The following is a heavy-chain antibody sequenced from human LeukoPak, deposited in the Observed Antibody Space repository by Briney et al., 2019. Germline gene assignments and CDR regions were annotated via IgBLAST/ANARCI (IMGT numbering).Heavy chain of an antibody. CDR3: ARSSYYFGADAFDI. V-gene: IGHV4-39*07. J-gene: IGHJ3*02. D-gene: IGHD3-10*01. CDR2: IYYSGST. Sequence: PSETLSLTCTVSGGSISSSSYYWGWIRQPPGKGLEWIGSIYYSGSTNYNPSLKSRVTISVDTSKTQFSLKLSSVTAADTAVYYCARSSYYFGADAFDIWGQGTMVTVSS. CDR1: GGSISSSSYY.